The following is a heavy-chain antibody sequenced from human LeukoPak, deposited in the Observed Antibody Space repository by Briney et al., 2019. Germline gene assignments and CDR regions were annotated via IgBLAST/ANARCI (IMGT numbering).Heavy chain of an antibody. CDR2: IIPIFGTA. Sequence: RASVKVSCKASGGTFSSYAISWVRQAPGQGLEWMGGIIPIFGTANYAQKFQGRVTITADESTSTAYMELSSLRSEDTAVYYCARFPTTGYSSGWFDYWGQGTLVTVSS. J-gene: IGHJ4*02. D-gene: IGHD6-19*01. CDR3: ARFPTTGYSSGWFDY. CDR1: GGTFSSYA. V-gene: IGHV1-69*13.